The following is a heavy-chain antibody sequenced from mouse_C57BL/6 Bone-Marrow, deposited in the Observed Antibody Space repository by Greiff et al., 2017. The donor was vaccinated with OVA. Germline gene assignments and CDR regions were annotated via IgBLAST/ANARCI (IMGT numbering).Heavy chain of an antibody. V-gene: IGHV1-42*01. CDR3: ARFYYGGNLYFDV. D-gene: IGHD1-1*01. Sequence: EVKLLESGPELVKPGASVKISCKASGYSFTGYYMNWVKQSPEKSLEWMGEINPSTGGTTYNQKFKAKATLTVDKSSSTAYMQLKSLTSEDSAVYYCARFYYGGNLYFDVWGTGTTVTVSS. J-gene: IGHJ1*03. CDR2: INPSTGGT. CDR1: GYSFTGYY.